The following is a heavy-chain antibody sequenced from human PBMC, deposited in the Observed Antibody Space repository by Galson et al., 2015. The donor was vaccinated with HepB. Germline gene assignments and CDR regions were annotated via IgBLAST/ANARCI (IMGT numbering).Heavy chain of an antibody. CDR2: IKQDGSEK. V-gene: IGHV3-7*01. D-gene: IGHD1-26*01. CDR1: GFTFSSHW. J-gene: IGHJ5*02. Sequence: SLRLSCAASGFTFSSHWMSWVRQAPGKGLEWVANIKQDGSEKYYVDSVKGRFTISRDNAKNSLYLQMNSLRAEDTAVYYCARGGGSYFRRNWFDPWGQGTLVTVSS. CDR3: ARGGGSYFRRNWFDP.